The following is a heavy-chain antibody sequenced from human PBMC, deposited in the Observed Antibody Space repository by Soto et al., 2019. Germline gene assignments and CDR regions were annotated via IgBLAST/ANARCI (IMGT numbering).Heavy chain of an antibody. V-gene: IGHV3-43D*04. CDR2: ISWDGGST. Sequence: GGSLRLSCAASGFTFDDYAMHWVRQAPGKGLEWVSLISWDGGSTYYADSVKGRFTISRDNSKNSLYLQMNSLRAEDTALYYCAKAKRIAAAGTDYYYYYGMDVWGQGTTVTVSS. D-gene: IGHD6-13*01. CDR1: GFTFDDYA. CDR3: AKAKRIAAAGTDYYYYYGMDV. J-gene: IGHJ6*02.